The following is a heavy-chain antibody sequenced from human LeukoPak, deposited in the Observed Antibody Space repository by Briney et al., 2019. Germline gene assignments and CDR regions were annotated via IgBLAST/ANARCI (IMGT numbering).Heavy chain of an antibody. CDR1: TFTFSNNG. Sequence: GGSLRLSCAASTFTFSNNGIHWVRQAPGKGLEWVAVIWYDGTNKYYADSVKGRFTISRDNSKNTLYLQMNSLRAEDTAVYYCATKRGGYFDYWGQGTLVTVSS. CDR2: IWYDGTNK. CDR3: ATKRGGYFDY. V-gene: IGHV3-33*08. J-gene: IGHJ4*02.